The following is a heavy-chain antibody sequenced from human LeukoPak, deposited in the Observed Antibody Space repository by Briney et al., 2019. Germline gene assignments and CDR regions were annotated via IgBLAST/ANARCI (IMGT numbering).Heavy chain of an antibody. Sequence: SETLSLTCTVSGGSISSGGYYWSWIRRHPGKGLEWIGYIYYSGSTYYNPSLKSRVTISVDTSKNQFSLKLSSVTAADTAVYYCARDGLWMGYRQNCGGDCYDGLGAFDIWGQGTMVTVSS. J-gene: IGHJ3*02. V-gene: IGHV4-31*03. CDR2: IYYSGST. CDR3: ARDGLWMGYRQNCGGDCYDGLGAFDI. CDR1: GGSISSGGYY. D-gene: IGHD2-21*02.